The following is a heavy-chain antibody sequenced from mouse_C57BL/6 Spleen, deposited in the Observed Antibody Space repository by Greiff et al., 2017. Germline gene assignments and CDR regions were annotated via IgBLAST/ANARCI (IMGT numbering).Heavy chain of an antibody. V-gene: IGHV1-7*01. Sequence: QVQLKESGAELAKPGASVKLSCKASGYTFTSYWMHWVKQRPGPGLEWIGYINPSSGYTTYNQKFKDKATLTADKSSCTAYMQLSCLTYVDSAVYYCAKTAQALYFDYWGQGTTLTVSS. J-gene: IGHJ2*01. CDR2: INPSSGYT. CDR1: GYTFTSYW. CDR3: AKTAQALYFDY. D-gene: IGHD3-2*02.